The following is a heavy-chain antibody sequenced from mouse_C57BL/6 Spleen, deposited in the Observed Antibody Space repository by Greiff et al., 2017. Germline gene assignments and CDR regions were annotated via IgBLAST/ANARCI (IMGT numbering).Heavy chain of an antibody. V-gene: IGHV1-64*01. J-gene: IGHJ1*03. Sequence: QVQLQQPGAELVKPGASVKLSCKASGYTFTSYWMHWVKQRPGQGLEWIGMIHPNSGSTNYNEKLKSKATLTVDKSSSAAYMQLSSLTSEDSAVYYCARYYGISFYWYFDVWGTGTTVTVSS. CDR3: ARYYGISFYWYFDV. D-gene: IGHD1-1*01. CDR1: GYTFTSYW. CDR2: IHPNSGST.